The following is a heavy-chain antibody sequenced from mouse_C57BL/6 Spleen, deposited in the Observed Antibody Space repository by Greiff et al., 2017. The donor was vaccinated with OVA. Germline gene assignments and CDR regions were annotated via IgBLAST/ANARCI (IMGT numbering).Heavy chain of an antibody. CDR1: GYTFTSYW. J-gene: IGHJ2*01. CDR3: ARGYYYVDY. Sequence: QVQLQQPGAELVKPGASVKLSCKASGYTFTSYWMQWVKQRPGQGLEWIGEIDPSDSYTNYNQKFKGKATLTVDTSSSTAYMQLSSLTSEDSAVYYCARGYYYVDYWGQGTTLTVSS. CDR2: IDPSDSYT. V-gene: IGHV1-50*01. D-gene: IGHD2-3*01.